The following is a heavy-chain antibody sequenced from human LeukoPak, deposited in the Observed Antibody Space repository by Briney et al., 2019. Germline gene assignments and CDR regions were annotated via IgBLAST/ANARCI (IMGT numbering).Heavy chain of an antibody. D-gene: IGHD1-26*01. J-gene: IGHJ6*03. CDR1: GFTFSSYG. CDR3: AKDSGSYFNMDV. Sequence: PGGSLRLSCAASGFTFSSYGMHWVRQAPGKGLEWVAFIRYDGSNKYYADSVKGRFTISRDNSKNTLYLQMNSLSAEDTAVYYCAKDSGSYFNMDVWGKGTTVTVSS. V-gene: IGHV3-30*02. CDR2: IRYDGSNK.